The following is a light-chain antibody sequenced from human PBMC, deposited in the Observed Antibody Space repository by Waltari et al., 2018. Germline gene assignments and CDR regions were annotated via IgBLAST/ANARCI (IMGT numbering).Light chain of an antibody. CDR1: SSDVGGHNY. CDR2: EVN. Sequence: QSALTQPASVSGSPGQSITISCTGTSSDVGGHNYVSWYQHHPGKAPKPMIYEVNNRPSGVSTRFSGSKSGNPASLTISDLQAEDEADYHCSSYTSSSTVVFGGGTKLTVL. J-gene: IGLJ2*01. CDR3: SSYTSSSTVV. V-gene: IGLV2-14*01.